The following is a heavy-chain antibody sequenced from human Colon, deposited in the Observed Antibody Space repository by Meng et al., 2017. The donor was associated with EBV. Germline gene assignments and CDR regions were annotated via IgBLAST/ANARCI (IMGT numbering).Heavy chain of an antibody. V-gene: IGHV4-4*03. CDR1: CGSMASDNW. Sequence: VSGHVVVMPPGTLSPTCAVYCGSMASDNWWNGVPLTPGKGLEWIGEITHSGTTNYNPSLKSRVTISIDKSKNQFSLKLTSVTASDTAVYYCARDYYASGFVFDLWGQGTLVTVSS. D-gene: IGHD3-10*01. J-gene: IGHJ5*02. CDR3: ARDYYASGFVFDL. CDR2: ITHSGTT.